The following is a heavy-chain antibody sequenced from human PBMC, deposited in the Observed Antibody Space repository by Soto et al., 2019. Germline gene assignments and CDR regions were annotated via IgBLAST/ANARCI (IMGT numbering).Heavy chain of an antibody. CDR3: AKESMPEHYGDTLFDY. V-gene: IGHV3-23*01. Sequence: EVQLLESGGTLVQPGGSLRLSCAASGFSFSNYALSWVRQAPGKGLEWVSTFGAAGRTYYADSVRGRFTIARDSSQNTVHLQISHLRPEDTAVYYCAKESMPEHYGDTLFDYWGQGTRVTVSS. CDR1: GFSFSNYA. D-gene: IGHD4-17*01. J-gene: IGHJ4*02. CDR2: FGAAGRT.